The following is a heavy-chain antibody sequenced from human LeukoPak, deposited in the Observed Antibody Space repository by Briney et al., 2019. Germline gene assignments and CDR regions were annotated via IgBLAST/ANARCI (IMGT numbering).Heavy chain of an antibody. V-gene: IGHV3-23*01. Sequence: GGSLRLSCAASGFTFSSYAMSWVRQAPGKGLEWVSAISGSGGSTYYADSVKGRFTISRDNSKNTLYLQMNSLRAEDTAVYYCAEPLGDYGDYEVFDYWGQGTLVTVSS. CDR2: ISGSGGST. J-gene: IGHJ4*02. D-gene: IGHD4-17*01. CDR3: AEPLGDYGDYEVFDY. CDR1: GFTFSSYA.